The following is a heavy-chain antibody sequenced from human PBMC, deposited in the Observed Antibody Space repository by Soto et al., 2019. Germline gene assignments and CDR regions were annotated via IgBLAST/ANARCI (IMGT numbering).Heavy chain of an antibody. CDR1: GFTFSSYG. J-gene: IGHJ4*02. Sequence: ESGGGVVQPGRSLRLSCAASGFTFSSYGMHWVRQAPGKGLEWVAVISYDGSNKYYADSVKGRFTISRDNSKNTLYLQMNSLRAEDTAVYYCALAGSRYYFDYWGQGTLVTVSS. CDR3: ALAGSRYYFDY. V-gene: IGHV3-30*03. CDR2: ISYDGSNK. D-gene: IGHD6-13*01.